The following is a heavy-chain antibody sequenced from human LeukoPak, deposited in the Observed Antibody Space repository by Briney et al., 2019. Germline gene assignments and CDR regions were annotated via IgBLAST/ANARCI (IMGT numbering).Heavy chain of an antibody. J-gene: IGHJ4*02. V-gene: IGHV1-8*02. CDR2: MNPNSGNT. CDR3: TRVHDFWSGYYD. D-gene: IGHD3-3*01. CDR1: GYTFTGYY. Sequence: GASVKVSCKASGYTFTGYYMHWVRQATGQGLEWMGWMNPNSGNTGYAQKFQGRVTMTRNTSISTAYMELSSLRSEDTAVYYCTRVHDFWSGYYDWGQGTLVTVSS.